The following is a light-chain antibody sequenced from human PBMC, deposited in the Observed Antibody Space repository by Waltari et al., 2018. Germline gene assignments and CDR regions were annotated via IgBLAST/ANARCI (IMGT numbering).Light chain of an antibody. V-gene: IGKV3-11*01. CDR2: DAS. J-gene: IGKJ4*01. CDR1: QSVRSF. Sequence: EIVLTQSPATLSLSPGERATLSCRASQSVRSFLAWYQQKPGQAPRLLIHDASNRATGIPVRFSGSVSGTDFTLTISSLEPEDFAVYYCQQRINWPLTFGGGTKVEIK. CDR3: QQRINWPLT.